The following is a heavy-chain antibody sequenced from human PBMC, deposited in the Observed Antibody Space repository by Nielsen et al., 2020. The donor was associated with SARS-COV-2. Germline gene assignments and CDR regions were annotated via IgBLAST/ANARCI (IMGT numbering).Heavy chain of an antibody. CDR3: ARVDGDYDHLDY. D-gene: IGHD4-17*01. J-gene: IGHJ4*02. CDR2: ISGDGSST. CDR1: GFSFRTYW. V-gene: IGHV3-74*01. Sequence: GGSLRLSCAASGFSFRTYWMHWVRQVPGKGLVWVSRISGDGSSTTYADSVKGRFTISRDNAKNTLYLQMNSLRAEDTAVYYCARVDGDYDHLDYWGQGTLVTVSS.